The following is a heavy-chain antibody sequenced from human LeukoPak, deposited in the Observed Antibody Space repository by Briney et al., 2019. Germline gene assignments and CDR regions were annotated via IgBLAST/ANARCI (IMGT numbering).Heavy chain of an antibody. CDR1: GFTFSSYS. V-gene: IGHV3-21*01. D-gene: IGHD6-13*01. Sequence: GGSLRLSCAASGFTFSSYSMNWVRQAPGKGLEWVSSISSSSSYIYYADSVKGRFTISRDNAKNSLYLQMNSLRAEDTAVYYCAREGQSAAGFLDYWGQGTLVTVSS. J-gene: IGHJ4*02. CDR2: ISSSSSYI. CDR3: AREGQSAAGFLDY.